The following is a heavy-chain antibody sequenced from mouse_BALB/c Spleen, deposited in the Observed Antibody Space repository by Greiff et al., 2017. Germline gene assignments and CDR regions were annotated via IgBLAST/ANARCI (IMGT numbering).Heavy chain of an antibody. CDR1: GYSITSDYA. J-gene: IGHJ1*01. CDR2: ISYSGST. V-gene: IGHV3-2*02. Sequence: VQLQQSGPGLVNPSQSLSLTCPVTGYSITSDYAWNWIRQFPGNKLEWMGYISYSGSTSYNPSLKSRISITRDTSKNQFFLQLNSVTTEDTATYYCARRGYGSRKYWYFDVWGAGTTVTVAS. CDR3: ARRGYGSRKYWYFDV. D-gene: IGHD1-1*01.